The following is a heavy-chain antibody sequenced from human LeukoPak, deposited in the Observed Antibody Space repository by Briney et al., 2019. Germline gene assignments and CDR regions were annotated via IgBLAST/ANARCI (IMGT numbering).Heavy chain of an antibody. D-gene: IGHD6-19*01. CDR3: AKDRSIAVAGTEYFQH. CDR2: ISYDGSNK. Sequence: GRSLRLSCAASGFTFSSYAMHWVRQAPGKGLEWVAVISYDGSNKYYADSVKGRFTISRDNSKNTLYLQMNSLRAEDTAVYYCAKDRSIAVAGTEYFQHWGQGTLVTVSS. V-gene: IGHV3-30-3*01. CDR1: GFTFSSYA. J-gene: IGHJ1*01.